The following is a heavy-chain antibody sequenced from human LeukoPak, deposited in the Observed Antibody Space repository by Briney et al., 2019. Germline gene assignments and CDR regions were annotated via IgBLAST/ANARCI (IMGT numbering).Heavy chain of an antibody. V-gene: IGHV4-59*12. CDR3: ARIGYCSGGSCYYYFDY. CDR1: GGSISSYY. Sequence: SETLSLTCTVSGGSISSYYWSWIRQPPGKGLEWIGYIYYSGSTNYNPSLKSRVTISVDTPKNQFSLKLSSVTAADTAVYYCARIGYCSGGSCYYYFDYWGQGTLVTVSS. CDR2: IYYSGST. J-gene: IGHJ4*02. D-gene: IGHD2-15*01.